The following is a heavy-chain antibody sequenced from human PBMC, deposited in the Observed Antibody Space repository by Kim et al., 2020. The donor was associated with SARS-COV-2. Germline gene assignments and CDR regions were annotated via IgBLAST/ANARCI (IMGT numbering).Heavy chain of an antibody. J-gene: IGHJ4*02. CDR2: IYYSGST. Sequence: SETLSLTCTVSGGSISSGGYYWSWIRQHPGKGLEWIGYIYYSGSTYYNPSLKSRVTISVDTSKNQFSLKLSSVTAADTAVYYCARDKVYGDHEVLDYWGQGTLVTVSS. CDR3: ARDKVYGDHEVLDY. V-gene: IGHV4-31*03. CDR1: GGSISSGGYY. D-gene: IGHD4-17*01.